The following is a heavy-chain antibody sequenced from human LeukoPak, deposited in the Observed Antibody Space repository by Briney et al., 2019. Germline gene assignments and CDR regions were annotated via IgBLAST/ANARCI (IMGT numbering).Heavy chain of an antibody. V-gene: IGHV6-1*01. Sequence: SQTLTLTCAASGDNFTSNWVDWIWIRQSPSRGLEWLRRTYHRSKWYNDYAVSVKGRITINPDTSKNQFSLQLNSVTPEHTAVYCCVREGGNGSLAFFDFWGQGTLVTVSS. CDR1: GDNFTSNWVD. CDR2: TYHRSKWYN. CDR3: VREGGNGSLAFFDF. J-gene: IGHJ4*02. D-gene: IGHD6-19*01.